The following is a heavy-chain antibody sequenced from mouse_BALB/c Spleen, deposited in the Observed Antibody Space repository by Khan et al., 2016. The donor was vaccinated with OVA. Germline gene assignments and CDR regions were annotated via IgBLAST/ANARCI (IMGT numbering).Heavy chain of an antibody. CDR3: TRDYYGSSYVAD. V-gene: IGHV5-17*02. CDR1: GFTFSNFG. D-gene: IGHD1-1*01. J-gene: IGHJ3*01. Sequence: EVELVESGGGLVQPGGSRKLSCAASGFTFSNFGMHWVRQAPEKGLEWVAYISSDSFTINYADTVQGRFTISRDNPKNTLFLQMTSLRSEDTAMYYCTRDYYGSSYVADWGQGTLVTVSA. CDR2: ISSDSFTI.